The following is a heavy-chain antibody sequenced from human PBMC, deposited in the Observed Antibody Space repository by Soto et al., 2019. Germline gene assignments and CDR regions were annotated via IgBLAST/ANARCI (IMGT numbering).Heavy chain of an antibody. V-gene: IGHV3-30*18. J-gene: IGHJ4*02. Sequence: GGSLRLSCAASGFTFSSYGMHWVRQAPGKGLEWVAVISYDGSNKYYADSVKGRFTISRDNSKNTLYLQMNSLRAEDTAVYYCAKVFRPASKIRPRDGNIGYFDYWGQGTLVTVSS. CDR3: AKVFRPASKIRPRDGNIGYFDY. CDR2: ISYDGSNK. D-gene: IGHD2-2*01. CDR1: GFTFSSYG.